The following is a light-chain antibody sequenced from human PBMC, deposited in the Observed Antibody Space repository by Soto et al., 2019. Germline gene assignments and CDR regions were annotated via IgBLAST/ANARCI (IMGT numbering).Light chain of an antibody. CDR1: QSVGSD. CDR2: GAS. Sequence: EIVMTQSPGSLSVSPGERVTLSCRASQSVGSDLAWYQQKPGQAPRLLSYGASTRATGIPARFSGSGSGTEFTLTISSLQSEDFAVYYCQQYNNWPRTSGQATK. V-gene: IGKV3-15*01. CDR3: QQYNNWPRT. J-gene: IGKJ1*01.